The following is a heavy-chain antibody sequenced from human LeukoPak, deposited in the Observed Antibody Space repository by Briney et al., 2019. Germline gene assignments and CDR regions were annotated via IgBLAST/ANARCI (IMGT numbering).Heavy chain of an antibody. V-gene: IGHV1-69*04. Sequence: SVKVSCKASGGTFSSYAISWVRQAPGQGREWMGRIIPIFGIANYAQKFQGRVTITADKSTSTAYMELSSLRSEDTAVYYCAVDFWRSQGFDYWGQGTLVTVSS. CDR3: AVDFWRSQGFDY. CDR2: IIPIFGIA. CDR1: GGTFSSYA. D-gene: IGHD3-3*01. J-gene: IGHJ4*02.